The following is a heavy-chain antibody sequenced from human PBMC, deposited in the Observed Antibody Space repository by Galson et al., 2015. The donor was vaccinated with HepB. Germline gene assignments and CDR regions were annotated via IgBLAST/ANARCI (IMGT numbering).Heavy chain of an antibody. J-gene: IGHJ4*02. CDR1: GGSISNNTYY. CDR2: IYYSGST. V-gene: IGHV4-39*01. Sequence: SETLSLTCTVSGGSISNNTYYWGWIRQPLGKGLEWIGSIYYSGSTYYNPSLKSRVTISLDTSKNQFSLRLSSVTAADTAVYFCARTLVGTTTVDYWGQGALVTVSS. D-gene: IGHD1-26*01. CDR3: ARTLVGTTTVDY.